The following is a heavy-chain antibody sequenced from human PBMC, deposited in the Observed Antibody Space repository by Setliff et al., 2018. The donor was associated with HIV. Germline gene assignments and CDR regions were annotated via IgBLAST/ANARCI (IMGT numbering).Heavy chain of an antibody. V-gene: IGHV4-39*01. Sequence: SETLSLTCTVSGGSINNGAYYWSWIRHQPGRGLEWIGNIYYNGITHYNPSLKSRVTISVDTSKNQFSLKLSSVTAADTAVYYCARHLTPLLVVASWGQGTLVTVSS. J-gene: IGHJ4*02. D-gene: IGHD2-15*01. CDR2: IYYNGIT. CDR1: GGSINNGAYY. CDR3: ARHLTPLLVVAS.